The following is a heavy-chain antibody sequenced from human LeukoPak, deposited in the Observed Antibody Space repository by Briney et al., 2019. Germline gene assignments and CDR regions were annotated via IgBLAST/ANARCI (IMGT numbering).Heavy chain of an antibody. Sequence: GGSLRLSCAASGFTFDDYGMSWVRQAPGMGLEWVSGINWNGGSTGYADSVKGRFTISRDNAKNSLYLQMNSLRAEDTALYHCARGGYYGSGSYSYYYGMDVWGQGTTVTVSS. J-gene: IGHJ6*02. D-gene: IGHD3-10*01. CDR2: INWNGGST. CDR1: GFTFDDYG. V-gene: IGHV3-20*01. CDR3: ARGGYYGSGSYSYYYGMDV.